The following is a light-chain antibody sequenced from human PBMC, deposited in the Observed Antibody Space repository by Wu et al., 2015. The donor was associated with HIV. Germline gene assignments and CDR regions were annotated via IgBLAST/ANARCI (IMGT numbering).Light chain of an antibody. J-gene: IGKJ1*01. Sequence: AIQLTQSPSSLSASVGDRVTITCRASQGISSTLAWYQQKPGKAPKLLIYDASSLESGVPSRFSGSGSGTEFTLTISSLQPEDFASYYCQQYKSYSWTFGQGTKVEI. CDR2: DAS. CDR3: QQYKSYSWT. V-gene: IGKV1-13*02. CDR1: QGISST.